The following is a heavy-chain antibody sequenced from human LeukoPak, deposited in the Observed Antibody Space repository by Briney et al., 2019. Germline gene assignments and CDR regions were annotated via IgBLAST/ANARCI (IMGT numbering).Heavy chain of an antibody. CDR2: IYTSGST. D-gene: IGHD2-2*01. J-gene: IGHJ2*01. Sequence: SETLSLTCTVSGGSNSSYYWSWIRQPAGKGLEWIGRIYTSGSTNYNPSLKSGVTMSVDTSKNQFSLKLSSVTAADTAVYYCARDPRYCSSTSCHYRYWYFDLWGRGTLVTVSS. CDR3: ARDPRYCSSTSCHYRYWYFDL. CDR1: GGSNSSYY. V-gene: IGHV4-4*07.